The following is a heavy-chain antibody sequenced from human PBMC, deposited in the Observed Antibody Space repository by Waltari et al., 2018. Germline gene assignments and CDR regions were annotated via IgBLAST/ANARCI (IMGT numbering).Heavy chain of an antibody. V-gene: IGHV4-34*01. CDR3: ARGRRVLLWFGELPDYYYYGMDV. CDR1: GGSFSGYY. Sequence: QVQLQQWGAGLLKPSETLSLTCAVYGGSFSGYYWSWIRQPPGKGLAWIGEINHSGSTNYNPSLKSRGTISVDTCKNQFYLKLRSVTAADTAVYYCARGRRVLLWFGELPDYYYYGMDVWGQGTTVIVSS. D-gene: IGHD3-10*01. J-gene: IGHJ6*02. CDR2: INHSGST.